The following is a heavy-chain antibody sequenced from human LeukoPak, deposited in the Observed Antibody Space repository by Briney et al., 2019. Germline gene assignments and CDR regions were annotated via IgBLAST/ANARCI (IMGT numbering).Heavy chain of an antibody. CDR3: ARGGRITIFGVVIKHYFDY. Sequence: GASVKVSCKASGYTFTGYYMHWVRQAPGQGLEWMGWINPNSGNTGYAQKFQGRVTITRNTSISTAYMELSSLRSEDTAVYYCARGGRITIFGVVIKHYFDYWGQGTLVTVSS. V-gene: IGHV1-8*03. D-gene: IGHD3-3*01. J-gene: IGHJ4*02. CDR1: GYTFTGYY. CDR2: INPNSGNT.